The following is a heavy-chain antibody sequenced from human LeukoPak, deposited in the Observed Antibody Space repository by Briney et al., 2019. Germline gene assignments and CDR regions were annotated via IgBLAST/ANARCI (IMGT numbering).Heavy chain of an antibody. CDR2: IYPGDSDT. CDR1: GYSFTSYW. V-gene: IGHV5-51*01. CDR3: ARVSSGLPEGGYFDY. J-gene: IGHJ4*02. Sequence: GESLTISCKGSGYSFTSYWIGWVRQMPGKGLEWMGIIYPGDSDTRYSSSFQGQVTISADKSISTAYLQWSSLKASDTAMYYCARVSSGLPEGGYFDYWGQGTLVTVSS. D-gene: IGHD6-19*01.